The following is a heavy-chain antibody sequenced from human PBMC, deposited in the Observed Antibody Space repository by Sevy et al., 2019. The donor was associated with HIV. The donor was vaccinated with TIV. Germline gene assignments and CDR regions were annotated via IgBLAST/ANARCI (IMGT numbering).Heavy chain of an antibody. CDR3: VREGVGGYSYSLDC. Sequence: GALRLSFAASGFTFSVYWMSWVRQAPGKGLEWVATMKEDGSDKDYVDSVKGRFTISRDNAKNSLYLQMNSLRAEDTAVYYCVREGVGGYSYSLDCWGQGTLVTVSS. CDR1: GFTFSVYW. J-gene: IGHJ4*02. D-gene: IGHD5-18*01. CDR2: MKEDGSDK. V-gene: IGHV3-7*01.